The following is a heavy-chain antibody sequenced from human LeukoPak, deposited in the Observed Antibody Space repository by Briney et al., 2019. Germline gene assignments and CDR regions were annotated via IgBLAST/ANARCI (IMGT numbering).Heavy chain of an antibody. CDR2: ISYDGSNK. CDR1: GFTFSSYG. V-gene: IGHV3-30*18. J-gene: IGHJ6*04. CDR3: AKFQDTFHYYYGMDV. D-gene: IGHD2-15*01. Sequence: GGSLRLPCAASGFTFSSYGMHWVRQAPGKGLEWVAVISYDGSNKYYADSVKGRFTISRDNSKNTLYLQMNSLRAEDTAVYYCAKFQDTFHYYYGMDVWGKGTTVTVSS.